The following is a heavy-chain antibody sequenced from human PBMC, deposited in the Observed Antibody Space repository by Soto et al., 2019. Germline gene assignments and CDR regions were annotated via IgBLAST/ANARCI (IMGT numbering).Heavy chain of an antibody. Sequence: QVQLVQSGAEVKKPGASVKVSCKASGYTFTSYYMHWVRQAPGQGLEWMGIINPSGGSTSYAQKFQGRVTMTRDTSTSTVYMELSSLRSEDTAVHYCARGPGPDLHYYYGMDVWGQGTTVTVSS. J-gene: IGHJ6*02. CDR3: ARGPGPDLHYYYGMDV. V-gene: IGHV1-46*01. CDR1: GYTFTSYY. CDR2: INPSGGST.